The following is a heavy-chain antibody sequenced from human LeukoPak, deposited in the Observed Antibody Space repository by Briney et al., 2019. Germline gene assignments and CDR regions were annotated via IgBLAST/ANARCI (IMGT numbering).Heavy chain of an antibody. CDR2: IIPIFGTA. V-gene: IGHV1-69*13. CDR3: ARGGVCSGGSCYYNY. D-gene: IGHD2-15*01. CDR1: GGTFSSYA. J-gene: IGHJ4*02. Sequence: ALVKVSCKASGGTFSSYAISWVRQAPGQGLEWMGGIIPIFGTANYAQKFQGRVTITADESTSTAYMELSSLRSEDTAVYYCARGGVCSGGSCYYNYWGQGTLVTVSS.